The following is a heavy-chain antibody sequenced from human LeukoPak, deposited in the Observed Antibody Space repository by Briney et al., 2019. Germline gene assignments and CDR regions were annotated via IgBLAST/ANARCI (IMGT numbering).Heavy chain of an antibody. J-gene: IGHJ4*02. CDR2: ISGSGAST. D-gene: IGHD6-13*01. CDR1: GFTFSSYA. Sequence: GGSLRLSCAASGFTFSSYAMSWVRQAPGKGLEWVSAISGSGASTYYADSVKGRFTISRDNSKNTLYLQMNSLRAEDTAVYFCAKGRCGDSSCWYFDAWAKGTRVTVSS. V-gene: IGHV3-23*01. CDR3: AKGRCGDSSCWYFDA.